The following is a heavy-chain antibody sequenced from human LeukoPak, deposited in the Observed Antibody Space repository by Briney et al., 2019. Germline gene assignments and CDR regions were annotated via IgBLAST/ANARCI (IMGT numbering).Heavy chain of an antibody. V-gene: IGHV1-18*01. CDR2: ISAYNGNT. D-gene: IGHD3-9*01. J-gene: IGHJ4*02. CDR3: ARVPYDILTGYYRFADY. CDR1: GYTFTSYG. Sequence: ASVKVSCKASGYTFTSYGISWVRQAPGQGLEWMGWISAYNGNTNYAQKLQGRVTMTTDTSTSTAYMELRSLRSDDTAVYYCARVPYDILTGYYRFADYWGQGTLVTVSS.